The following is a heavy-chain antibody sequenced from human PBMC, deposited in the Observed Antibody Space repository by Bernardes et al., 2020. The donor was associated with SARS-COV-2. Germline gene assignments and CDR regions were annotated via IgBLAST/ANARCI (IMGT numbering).Heavy chain of an antibody. Sequence: GGSLSLSCAASGFTFRSSGMHWVRQAPGQGLEWVAVISYDGGEKFYADSVKGRFTISRDNSKNTLYLQMNSLRAEDTAVYYCATTPQYEYTRVFDFWGQGTLVTVSS. V-gene: IGHV3-30*03. CDR3: ATTPQYEYTRVFDF. J-gene: IGHJ4*02. CDR2: ISYDGGEK. CDR1: GFTFRSSG. D-gene: IGHD2-15*01.